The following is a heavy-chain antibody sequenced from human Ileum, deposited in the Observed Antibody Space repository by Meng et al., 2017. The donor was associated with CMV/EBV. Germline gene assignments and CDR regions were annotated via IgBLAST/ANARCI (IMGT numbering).Heavy chain of an antibody. CDR2: IYTDSGDT. J-gene: IGHJ5*02. CDR3: ARGVISYHDS. V-gene: IGHV1-3*04. D-gene: IGHD3-16*01. CDR1: GYTFPNFA. Sequence: SCHASGYTFPNFALHWVRQAPGQRLEWMGWIYTDSGDTKFSQKFQGRVSFTRDTPATTAYMELTSLRSEDTAVYYCARGVISYHDSWGQGTLVTVSS.